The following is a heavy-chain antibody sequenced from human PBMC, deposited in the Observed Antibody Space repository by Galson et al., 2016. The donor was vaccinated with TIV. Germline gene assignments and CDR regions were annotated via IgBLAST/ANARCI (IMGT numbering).Heavy chain of an antibody. J-gene: IGHJ6*02. CDR3: IADNKRWEFRNA. CDR1: GFTFSDAW. CDR2: IKSKIHGGTT. Sequence: SLRLSCAGSGFTFSDAWMTWVRQAPGKGLEWVGRIKSKIHGGTTDYAAPVKGRFTISRDDSKNTLYMNMNSLKTDDTALYYCIADNKRWEFRNAWGQGTTVTVCS. V-gene: IGHV3-15*01. D-gene: IGHD1-26*01.